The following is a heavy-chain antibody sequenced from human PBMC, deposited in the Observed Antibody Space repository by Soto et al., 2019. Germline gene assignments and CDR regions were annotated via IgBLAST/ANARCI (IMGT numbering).Heavy chain of an antibody. CDR2: IYPGGVNV. Sequence: ASVKVSCKAIGYSFTSHYMHWVRQAPGQGLEWMGTIYPGGVNVAYAQKFEGRVTMTKDTSTSTVYMELNSLTSEDTAVYYCARVTYYYDSSGYYFLWFDPWGQGTLVTVSS. J-gene: IGHJ5*02. V-gene: IGHV1-46*01. CDR3: ARVTYYYDSSGYYFLWFDP. D-gene: IGHD3-22*01. CDR1: GYSFTSHY.